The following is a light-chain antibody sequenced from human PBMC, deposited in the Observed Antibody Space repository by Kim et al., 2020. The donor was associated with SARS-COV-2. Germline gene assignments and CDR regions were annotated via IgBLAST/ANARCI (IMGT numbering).Light chain of an antibody. V-gene: IGLV3-1*01. Sequence: LSPEQPASITCSGDKLGDKYACWYQQKPGQSPVLVIYQDSKRPSGIPERFSGSNSGNTATLTISGTQAMDEADYYCQAWDSSTVVFGGGTQLTVL. CDR3: QAWDSSTVV. J-gene: IGLJ2*01. CDR1: KLGDKY. CDR2: QDS.